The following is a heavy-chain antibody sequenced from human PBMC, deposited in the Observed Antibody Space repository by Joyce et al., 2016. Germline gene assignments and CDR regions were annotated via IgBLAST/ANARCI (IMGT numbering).Heavy chain of an antibody. V-gene: IGHV1-2*06. Sequence: QVQLVQSGAEVVKPGASVDVSCKTSGYTFTDYFIHWVRLVPGLGLEWLGRMNPNTGGTTYAQKFQGRVTMTRDTSITTAYMVLTSLKSDDTAVYYCARGHISRKMGYFHNWGQGTLVTISS. J-gene: IGHJ1*01. D-gene: IGHD5-24*01. CDR3: ARGHISRKMGYFHN. CDR2: MNPNTGGT. CDR1: GYTFTDYF.